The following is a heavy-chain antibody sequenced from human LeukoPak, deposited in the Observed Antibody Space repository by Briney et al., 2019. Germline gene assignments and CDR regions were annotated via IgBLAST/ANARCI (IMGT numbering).Heavy chain of an antibody. V-gene: IGHV4-4*07. Sequence: SETLSLTCTVSGDSISGNYWSWLRQPAGKGLEWIGRIFTSGSTNYNPSLKSRVTMSVDTSKNQFSLKLSSVTAADTAVYYCVREEWDFYFDYWGQGTLVTVSS. CDR3: VREEWDFYFDY. CDR1: GDSISGNY. CDR2: IFTSGST. D-gene: IGHD1-26*01. J-gene: IGHJ4*02.